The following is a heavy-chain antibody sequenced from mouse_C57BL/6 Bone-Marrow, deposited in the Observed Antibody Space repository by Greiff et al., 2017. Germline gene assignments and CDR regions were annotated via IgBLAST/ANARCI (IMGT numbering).Heavy chain of an antibody. J-gene: IGHJ4*01. CDR3: ARQLRPNPLYYYAMDY. V-gene: IGHV1-81*01. D-gene: IGHD3-2*02. Sequence: VKVVESGAELARPGASVKLSCKASGYTFTSYGISWVKQRTGQGLEWIGEIYPRSGNTCYNEKFKGKATLTADKSSSTAYMELRSLTSEDSAVYFCARQLRPNPLYYYAMDYWGQGTSVTVSS. CDR2: IYPRSGNT. CDR1: GYTFTSYG.